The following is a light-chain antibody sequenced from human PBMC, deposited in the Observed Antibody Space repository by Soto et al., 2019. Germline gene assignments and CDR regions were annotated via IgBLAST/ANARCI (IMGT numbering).Light chain of an antibody. CDR1: QRVAYN. J-gene: IGKJ2*01. CDR2: GAS. V-gene: IGKV3-15*01. Sequence: EILMTQSPVTLSVSPGESATLSCRASQRVAYNLAWYQQKPGQAPRLLIYGASTRATDIPARFSGSGFGTEFTLTINSLQSEDFAVYYCQQYNDWPPYTFGQGTKLHIK. CDR3: QQYNDWPPYT.